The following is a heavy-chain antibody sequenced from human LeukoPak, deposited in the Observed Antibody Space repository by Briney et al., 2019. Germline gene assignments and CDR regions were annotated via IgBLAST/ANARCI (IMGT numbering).Heavy chain of an antibody. D-gene: IGHD3-3*01. V-gene: IGHV1-8*03. CDR3: ARGGEKKYDLWSGYWSYYYYYMDV. Sequence: ASVKVSCKASGYTFTSYDINWVRQATGQGLEWMGWMNPNSGNTGYAQKFQGRVTITRNTSISTAYMELSSLRSEDTAVYYCARGGEKKYDLWSGYWSYYYYYMDVWGKGTTVTVSS. CDR1: GYTFTSYD. J-gene: IGHJ6*03. CDR2: MNPNSGNT.